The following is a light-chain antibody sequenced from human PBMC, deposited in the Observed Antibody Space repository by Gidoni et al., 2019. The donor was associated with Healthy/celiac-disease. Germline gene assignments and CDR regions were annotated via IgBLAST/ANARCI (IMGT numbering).Light chain of an antibody. J-gene: IGKJ1*01. Sequence: DSQMTQSPSSLSASVGDRVTITCRASQGILNYLAWYQQKPGKVPKLLIYAASTLQSGVPSRFSGSGSGTDFTLAISSLQPEDFATYYCQKYNSAPQTFGQGTKVEIK. CDR2: AAS. CDR1: QGILNY. V-gene: IGKV1-27*01. CDR3: QKYNSAPQT.